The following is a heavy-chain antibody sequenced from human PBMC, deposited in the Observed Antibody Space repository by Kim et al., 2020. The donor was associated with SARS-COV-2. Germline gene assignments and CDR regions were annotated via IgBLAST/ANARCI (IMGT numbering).Heavy chain of an antibody. CDR2: IIPIFGTA. J-gene: IGHJ4*02. CDR1: GGTFSSYA. D-gene: IGHD3-10*01. CDR3: ARERDAYGSGSQSGNFDY. V-gene: IGHV1-69*13. Sequence: SVKVSCKASGGTFSSYAISWVRQAPGQGLEWMGRIIPIFGTANYAQKFQGRVTITADESTSTAYMELSSLRSEDTAVYYCARERDAYGSGSQSGNFDYWGQGTLVTVSS.